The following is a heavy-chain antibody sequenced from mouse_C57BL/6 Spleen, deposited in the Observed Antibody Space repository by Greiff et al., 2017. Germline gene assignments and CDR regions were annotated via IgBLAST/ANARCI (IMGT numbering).Heavy chain of an antibody. CDR2: IDPETGGT. D-gene: IGHD1-1*01. CDR1: GYTFTDYE. Sequence: QVQLKESGAELVRPGASVTLSCKASGYTFTDYEMHWVKQTPVHGLEWIGAIDPETGGTAYNQKFKGKAILTADKSSSTAYMELRSLTSEDSAVYYCTRSEYYGSRGYAMDYWGQGTSVTVSS. V-gene: IGHV1-15*01. J-gene: IGHJ4*01. CDR3: TRSEYYGSRGYAMDY.